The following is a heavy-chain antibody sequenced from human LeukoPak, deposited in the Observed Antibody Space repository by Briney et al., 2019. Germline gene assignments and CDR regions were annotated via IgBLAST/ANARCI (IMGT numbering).Heavy chain of an antibody. J-gene: IGHJ4*02. CDR2: ISPSGNT. V-gene: IGHV4-39*07. D-gene: IGHD4-11*01. CDR3: ARRVRSADYRLDY. Sequence: PSDTLSLTCSVSGDSITRSNYYWGWIRQPPGKSLEWVGEISPSGNTQYNPSLKSRVTISLDASKSQFYLKLNSVTAADTAVYYCARRVRSADYRLDYWGQGTLVTVSS. CDR1: GDSITRSNYY.